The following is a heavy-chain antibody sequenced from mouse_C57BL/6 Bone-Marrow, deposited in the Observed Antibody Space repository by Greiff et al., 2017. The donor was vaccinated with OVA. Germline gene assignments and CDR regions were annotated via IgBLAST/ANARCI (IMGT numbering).Heavy chain of an antibody. J-gene: IGHJ3*01. V-gene: IGHV1-19*01. Sequence: VQRQQSGPVLVNPGASFNMSCKASGYTFTDYYMNWVKQSHGKSLEWIGVINPYNGGTSYNQKFKGKATLTVDKSSSTAYMELNSLTSEDSAVYYCARDAWFAYWGQGTLVTVSA. CDR1: GYTFTDYY. CDR2: INPYNGGT. CDR3: ARDAWFAY.